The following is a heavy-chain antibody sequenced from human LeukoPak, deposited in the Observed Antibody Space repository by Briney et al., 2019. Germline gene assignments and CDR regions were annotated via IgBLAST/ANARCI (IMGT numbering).Heavy chain of an antibody. Sequence: GGSLRLSCAASGFTFSSYWMSWVRQAPGKGLEWVSLISWDGGSTYYADSVKGRFTISRDNSKNSLYLQMNSLRTEDTALYYCAKGSAAGYWGQGTLVTVSS. CDR2: ISWDGGST. V-gene: IGHV3-43*01. J-gene: IGHJ4*02. CDR1: GFTFSSYW. CDR3: AKGSAAGY. D-gene: IGHD6-13*01.